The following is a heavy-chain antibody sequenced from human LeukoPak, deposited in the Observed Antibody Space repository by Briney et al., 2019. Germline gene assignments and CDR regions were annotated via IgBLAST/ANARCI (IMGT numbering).Heavy chain of an antibody. CDR3: AKDFFSIVVVPAANDYYYYMDV. Sequence: GGSLRLSCAASGFTFSSFGMHWVRQAPGKGLEWVAFIRYDGSNKYYADSVKGRFTISRDNSKNTLYLQMNSLRAEDTAMYYCAKDFFSIVVVPAANDYYYYMDVWGKGTTDTVSS. CDR1: GFTFSSFG. J-gene: IGHJ6*03. V-gene: IGHV3-30*02. CDR2: IRYDGSNK. D-gene: IGHD2-2*01.